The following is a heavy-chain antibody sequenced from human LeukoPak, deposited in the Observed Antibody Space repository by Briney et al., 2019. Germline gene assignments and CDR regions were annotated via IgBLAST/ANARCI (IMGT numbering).Heavy chain of an antibody. CDR2: ISRNSENT. Sequence: GGSLRLSCVASGFTFSNYVMSWVRQAPGKGLEWVSLISRNSENTYYADSVKGRFTISRDDSKNTLYLQMSSLRADDTAIYYCAKDRGHSGGYPLFDYWGQGTLVTVS. CDR3: AKDRGHSGGYPLFDY. V-gene: IGHV3-23*01. D-gene: IGHD3-22*01. CDR1: GFTFSNYV. J-gene: IGHJ4*02.